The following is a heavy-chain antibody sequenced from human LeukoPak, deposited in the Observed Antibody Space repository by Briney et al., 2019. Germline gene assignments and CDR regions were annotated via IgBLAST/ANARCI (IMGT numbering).Heavy chain of an antibody. D-gene: IGHD4-17*01. CDR1: GFTFSSYW. V-gene: IGHV3-7*01. Sequence: PGGSLRLSCAASGFTFSSYWLSWVRQAPGKGLEWVANIKQDGSEKYYVDSVKGRSTISRDNAKNSLYLKMNSLRAEDTAVYYCARGVDYGDYRGGNFDYWGQGTLVTVSS. CDR3: ARGVDYGDYRGGNFDY. CDR2: IKQDGSEK. J-gene: IGHJ4*02.